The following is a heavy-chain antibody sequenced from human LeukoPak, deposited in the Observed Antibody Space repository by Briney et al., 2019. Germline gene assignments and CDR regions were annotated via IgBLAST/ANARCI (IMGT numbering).Heavy chain of an antibody. V-gene: IGHV3-72*01. CDR3: ASSIAARLGIYYMDV. J-gene: IGHJ6*03. CDR1: GLTSSDHN. D-gene: IGHD6-6*01. Sequence: GGSLRLSCAASGLTSSDHNMNWVRQAPGKGLEWVGRTKNKVNSYTTEYAASVKVRFTISRDDSEKSVYLQMNSLKTEDTAVYYCASSIAARLGIYYMDVWGKGTTVTVSS. CDR2: TKNKVNSYTT.